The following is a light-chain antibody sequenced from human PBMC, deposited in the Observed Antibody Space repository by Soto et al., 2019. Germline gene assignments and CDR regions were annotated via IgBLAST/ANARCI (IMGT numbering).Light chain of an antibody. CDR3: QHYGRSPLLST. CDR2: GAS. J-gene: IGKJ2*01. CDR1: QSITSNF. Sequence: ESVVTQSPGTLSLSPGERATLSCRASQSITSNFLAWYQQKPGQAPRLLIYGASTMAAGVPDRFSGSGSGTDFTLTITRLEPEDFAVYYCQHYGRSPLLSTFGQGTKVGVK. V-gene: IGKV3-20*01.